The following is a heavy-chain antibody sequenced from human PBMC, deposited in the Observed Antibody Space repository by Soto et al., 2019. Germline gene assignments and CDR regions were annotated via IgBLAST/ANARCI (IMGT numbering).Heavy chain of an antibody. Sequence: GGSLRLSCAASGFTFSNYAMSWVRQAPGKGLEWVSGIICNGGSTSYADSVKGRFTITRDNSKNTLYLHINSLRAEDKDVYCCAKDGGNGDYEIGWFDYWGQGTPVTVSS. D-gene: IGHD4-17*01. CDR2: IICNGGST. J-gene: IGHJ4*02. CDR3: AKDGGNGDYEIGWFDY. V-gene: IGHV3-23*01. CDR1: GFTFSNYA.